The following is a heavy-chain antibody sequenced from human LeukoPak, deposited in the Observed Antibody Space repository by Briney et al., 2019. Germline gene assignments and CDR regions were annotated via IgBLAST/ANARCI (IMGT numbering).Heavy chain of an antibody. V-gene: IGHV3-23*01. D-gene: IGHD2-21*02. Sequence: GGSLRLSCAASGFTFTNYAMSWVRQAPGKGLEWVSAISGSGGSTYYADSVKGRFTISRDNSKNTLYLQMNSLRAEDTAVYYCAKVVTAIRQGYWGQGTLVTVSS. CDR1: GFTFTNYA. CDR3: AKVVTAIRQGY. CDR2: ISGSGGST. J-gene: IGHJ4*02.